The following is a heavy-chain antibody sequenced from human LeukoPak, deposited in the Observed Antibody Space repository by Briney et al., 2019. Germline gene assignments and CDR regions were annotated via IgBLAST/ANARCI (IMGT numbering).Heavy chain of an antibody. CDR1: GYTFTGYY. V-gene: IGHV1-2*02. D-gene: IGHD1-1*01. CDR2: INPNSGGT. CDR3: ARVSVQLERRYFDY. Sequence: ASVTVSCKASGYTFTGYYMHWVRQAPGQGLEWMGWINPNSGGTNYAQKFQGGVTMTRDTSISTAYMELSRLRSDDTAVYYCARVSVQLERRYFDYWGQGTLVTVSS. J-gene: IGHJ4*02.